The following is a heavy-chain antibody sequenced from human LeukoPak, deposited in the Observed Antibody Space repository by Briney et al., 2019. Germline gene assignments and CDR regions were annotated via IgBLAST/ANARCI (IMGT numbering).Heavy chain of an antibody. CDR3: ARFLCVTTSCYWRGVDY. Sequence: GESLKISCKGSGYSFTTYWIAWVRQMPGKGLEWMGITYPGDSDTRYSPSLQGQVTISADKSISTAYLQWSSLKASDTAIYYCARFLCVTTSCYWRGVDYWGQGTLVTVSS. J-gene: IGHJ4*02. V-gene: IGHV5-51*01. CDR2: TYPGDSDT. D-gene: IGHD2-2*01. CDR1: GYSFTTYW.